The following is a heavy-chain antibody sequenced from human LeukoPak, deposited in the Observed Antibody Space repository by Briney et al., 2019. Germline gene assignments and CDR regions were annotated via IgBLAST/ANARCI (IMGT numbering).Heavy chain of an antibody. CDR2: ISGSGGGT. J-gene: IGHJ3*02. V-gene: IGHV3-23*01. CDR3: VQEGPRGLAFDI. Sequence: GGSLRLSCEASGVTFSSYVMSCVRQAPGKGPEWVSGISGSGGGTYYADSVKGRFAISRDNSKNTLYLQMNSLRAEDTAVYYCVQEGPRGLAFDIWGQGTKVTVSS. CDR1: GVTFSSYV.